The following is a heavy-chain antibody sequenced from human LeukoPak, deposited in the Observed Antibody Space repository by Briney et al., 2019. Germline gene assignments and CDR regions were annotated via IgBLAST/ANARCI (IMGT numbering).Heavy chain of an antibody. D-gene: IGHD3-22*01. CDR3: AKGEGYYDSSGYEYFQH. CDR2: ISYDGSNK. V-gene: IGHV3-30*18. J-gene: IGHJ1*01. Sequence: GGSLRLSCAASGSTFSSYGMHWVRQAPGKGLEWVAVISYDGSNKYYADSVKGRFTISRDNSKNTLYLQMNSLRAEDTAVYYCAKGEGYYDSSGYEYFQHWGQGTLVTVSS. CDR1: GSTFSSYG.